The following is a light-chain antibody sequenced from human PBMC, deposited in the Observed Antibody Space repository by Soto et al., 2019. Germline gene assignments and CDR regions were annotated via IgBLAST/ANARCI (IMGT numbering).Light chain of an antibody. CDR1: QSILSW. V-gene: IGKV1-5*01. CDR2: DAS. CDR3: LQDYNYPYT. Sequence: DIQMTQSPSTLSASVGDRVTITCRASQSILSWLAWYQHKPGKAPKLLIYDASSLESWVPSRFSGSRSGTEFTLTISSLQPEDFATYYCLQDYNYPYTFGQGTNLEIK. J-gene: IGKJ2*01.